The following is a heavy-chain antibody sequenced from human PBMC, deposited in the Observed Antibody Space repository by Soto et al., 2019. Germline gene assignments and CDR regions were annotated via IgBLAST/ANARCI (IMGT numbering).Heavy chain of an antibody. D-gene: IGHD3-3*01. CDR3: AKDRAVDYDLWRSDHHAYTMDV. V-gene: IGHV3-30*18. CDR2: ISDDGIKK. J-gene: IGHJ6*04. Sequence: QVQLVESGGGVVQPGRSLRLSCAASGFPFSSYGMYWVRQAPGKGLEWGAVISDDGIKKYYADSVKGRFTISRDNSKNTLYLQMNSLRAEDTAVYYSAKDRAVDYDLWRSDHHAYTMDVWGAGTTVTVSP. CDR1: GFPFSSYG.